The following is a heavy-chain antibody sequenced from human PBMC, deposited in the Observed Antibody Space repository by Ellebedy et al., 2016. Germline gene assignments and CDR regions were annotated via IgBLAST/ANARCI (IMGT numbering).Heavy chain of an antibody. CDR1: GFTFSSFW. J-gene: IGHJ4*02. Sequence: GGSLRLSCVVSGFTFSSFWMSWVRQTPGRGLEWVANIKQEGSEMYHVDSVKGRFTISRDNAKNSLYLQMNSLGAEDTAVYYCAREDGGQWLGLPFWGLGTLVIVSS. CDR3: AREDGGQWLGLPF. D-gene: IGHD2-21*02. CDR2: IKQEGSEM. V-gene: IGHV3-7*03.